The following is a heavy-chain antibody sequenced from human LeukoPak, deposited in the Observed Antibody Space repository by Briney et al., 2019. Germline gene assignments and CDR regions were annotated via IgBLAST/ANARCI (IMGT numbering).Heavy chain of an antibody. CDR3: AREDGTVGATSAFDI. J-gene: IGHJ3*02. CDR1: GFTFSSYS. CDR2: INSRSNYI. V-gene: IGHV3-21*01. Sequence: GGSLRLSCAASGFTFSSYSMNWVRRAPGKGLEWVSSINSRSNYIYYADSLKGRFTISRDNAKNSLYLQMNSLRAEDTAMYYCAREDGTVGATSAFDIWGQGTMVTVSS. D-gene: IGHD1-26*01.